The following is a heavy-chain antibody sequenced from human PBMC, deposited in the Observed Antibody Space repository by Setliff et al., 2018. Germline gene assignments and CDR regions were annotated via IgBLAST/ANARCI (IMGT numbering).Heavy chain of an antibody. Sequence: GSLRLSCAASGFTFSSYAMGWVRQAPGKGLGWVSSISGNGGTTYYADSVKGRFTISRDNFKNTLYVQMNSLGADDTAVYYCAKDGFDSSSPYYFDYWGPGALVTVSS. CDR2: ISGNGGTT. V-gene: IGHV3-23*01. CDR3: AKDGFDSSSPYYFDY. J-gene: IGHJ4*02. D-gene: IGHD6-13*01. CDR1: GFTFSSYA.